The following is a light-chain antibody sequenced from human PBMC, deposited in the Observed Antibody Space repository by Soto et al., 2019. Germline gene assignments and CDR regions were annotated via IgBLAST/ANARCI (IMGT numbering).Light chain of an antibody. Sequence: QSALTQPASVSGSPGQSITISCTGTSSDVGGYNYVSWYQQHPGKAPKFIIYDVSNRPSGVSNRFSGSKSGNTASLTISGLQAEYEADYYCSSYTSSSTIVVFGGGTKVTV. CDR3: SSYTSSSTIVV. J-gene: IGLJ2*01. CDR2: DVS. V-gene: IGLV2-14*01. CDR1: SSDVGGYNY.